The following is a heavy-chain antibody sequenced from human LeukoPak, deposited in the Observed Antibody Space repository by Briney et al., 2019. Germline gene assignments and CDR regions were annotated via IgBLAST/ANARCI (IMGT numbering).Heavy chain of an antibody. CDR2: ISGIGGST. D-gene: IGHD3-10*01. Sequence: GGSLRLSCAVSGFTFSSYAMRWVRQPPAKGLEWVSSISGIGGSTYYAASVKGRSPISRDNTKKTLYLQMNSLRAEATAVYYCAGYYYGSGRFLKMAFDYWGQGTLVTVSS. V-gene: IGHV3-23*01. CDR3: AGYYYGSGRFLKMAFDY. J-gene: IGHJ4*02. CDR1: GFTFSSYA.